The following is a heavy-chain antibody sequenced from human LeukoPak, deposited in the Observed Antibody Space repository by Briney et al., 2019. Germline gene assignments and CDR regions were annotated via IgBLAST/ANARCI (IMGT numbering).Heavy chain of an antibody. J-gene: IGHJ3*02. D-gene: IGHD3-22*01. CDR3: ARSMIVGIDAFDI. Sequence: PSETLSLTCTVSGGSISSYYWSWVRQPPGKGLEWIGYIYYSGSNNYNPSLKRGVTISVDTSKTQFSLKLSSVTAADTAVYYCARSMIVGIDAFDIWGQGTMVTVSS. V-gene: IGHV4-59*01. CDR1: GGSISSYY. CDR2: IYYSGSN.